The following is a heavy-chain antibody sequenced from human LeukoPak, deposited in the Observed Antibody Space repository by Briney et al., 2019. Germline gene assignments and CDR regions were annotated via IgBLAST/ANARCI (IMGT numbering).Heavy chain of an antibody. D-gene: IGHD4-17*01. J-gene: IGHJ4*02. Sequence: PGGSLRLSCAASGFTFSDAWMSWVRQAPGKGLEWVGRIKSKTDGGTTDYAAPVKGRFTISRDDSKNTLYLQMNSLKTEDTAVYYCTTDYGDYGGGFDYWGQGTLVTVSS. CDR3: TTDYGDYGGGFDY. CDR1: GFTFSDAW. V-gene: IGHV3-15*01. CDR2: IKSKTDGGTT.